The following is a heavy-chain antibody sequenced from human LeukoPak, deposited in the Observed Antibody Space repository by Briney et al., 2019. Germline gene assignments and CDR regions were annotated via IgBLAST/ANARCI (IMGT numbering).Heavy chain of an antibody. Sequence: ASVKVSCKASGYTFTGYYMHWVRQAPGQGLEWMGWINPNSGGTNYAQKFQGWVTMTRDTSISTAYMELSRLRSDDTAVYYCARDYDSSGQNAFDIWGQGTMVTVSS. CDR1: GYTFTGYY. V-gene: IGHV1-2*04. CDR3: ARDYDSSGQNAFDI. D-gene: IGHD3-22*01. CDR2: INPNSGGT. J-gene: IGHJ3*02.